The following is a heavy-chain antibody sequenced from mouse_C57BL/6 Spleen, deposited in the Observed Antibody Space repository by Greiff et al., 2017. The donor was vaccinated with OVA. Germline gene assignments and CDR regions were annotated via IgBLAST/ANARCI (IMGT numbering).Heavy chain of an antibody. CDR2: IYPRSGNT. Sequence: VQVVESGAELARPGASVKLSCKASGYTFTSYGISWVKQRTGQGLEWIGEIYPRSGNTYYNEKFKGKATLTADKSSSTAYMELRSLTSEDSAVYFCARGNYDAMDYWGQGTSVTVSS. CDR1: GYTFTSYG. D-gene: IGHD2-1*01. CDR3: ARGNYDAMDY. V-gene: IGHV1-81*01. J-gene: IGHJ4*01.